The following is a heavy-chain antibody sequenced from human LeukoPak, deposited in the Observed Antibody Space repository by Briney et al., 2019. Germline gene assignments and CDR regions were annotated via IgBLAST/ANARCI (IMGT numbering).Heavy chain of an antibody. J-gene: IGHJ4*02. CDR1: GFTFDDYG. V-gene: IGHV3-20*04. Sequence: SGGSLRLSCAASGFTFDDYGMSWVRQAPGKGQEWVSGINWNGGSTGYADSVKGRFTISRDNAKNSLYLQMNSLRAEDTALYYCARDSDPIAAAGKVFDYWGQGTLVTVSS. D-gene: IGHD6-13*01. CDR2: INWNGGST. CDR3: ARDSDPIAAAGKVFDY.